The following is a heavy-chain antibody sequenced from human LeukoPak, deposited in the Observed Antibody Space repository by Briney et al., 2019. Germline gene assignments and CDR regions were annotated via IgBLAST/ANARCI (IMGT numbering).Heavy chain of an antibody. V-gene: IGHV4-59*08. Sequence: PSEPLSLTCTVSGGPLSSYYGIWIRQPPGKGLEWFGYIYYSGCTNHHPPLKSRVTISVGTSKKQFSLKLSSVATADHADYYCARQEDSSASIDYWGQGTLVTVSP. J-gene: IGHJ4*02. CDR1: GGPLSSYY. CDR2: IYYSGCT. CDR3: ARQEDSSASIDY. D-gene: IGHD6-6*01.